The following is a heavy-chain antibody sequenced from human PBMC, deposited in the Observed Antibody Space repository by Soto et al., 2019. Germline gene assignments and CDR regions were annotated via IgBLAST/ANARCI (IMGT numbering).Heavy chain of an antibody. V-gene: IGHV1-3*01. J-gene: IGHJ4*02. CDR1: GYTFTSQA. D-gene: IGHD3-16*01. CDR3: ASRPDLQGGPFDY. Sequence: ASVKVSCKASGYTFTSQAIHWVRQAPGQRLEWMGWINPGNANTGYSEKFQDRVTISRDTSASTAYMELSSLRSEDTAVYYCASRPDLQGGPFDYWGQGTLVTVSS. CDR2: INPGNANT.